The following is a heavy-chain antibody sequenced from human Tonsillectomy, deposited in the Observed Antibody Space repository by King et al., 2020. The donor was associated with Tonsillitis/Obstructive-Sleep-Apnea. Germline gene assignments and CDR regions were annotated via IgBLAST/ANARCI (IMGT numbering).Heavy chain of an antibody. V-gene: IGHV3-30*04. Sequence: VQLVESGGGVVPPGRSLRLSCAASGFTFSSYAMHWVRQAPGKGLEWVAVISYDRSNKYYADSVKGRFTISRDNSKNTLYLQMNSLRAEDTAVYYCARDRSGSYEQNWYFDLWGRGTLVTVSS. CDR2: ISYDRSNK. J-gene: IGHJ2*01. D-gene: IGHD1-26*01. CDR3: ARDRSGSYEQNWYFDL. CDR1: GFTFSSYA.